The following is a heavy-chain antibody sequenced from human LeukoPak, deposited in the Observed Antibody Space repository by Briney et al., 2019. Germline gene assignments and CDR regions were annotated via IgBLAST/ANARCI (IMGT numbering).Heavy chain of an antibody. D-gene: IGHD3-16*01. J-gene: IGHJ3*02. CDR2: IETADET. CDR1: GFTFSRYD. Sequence: GGSLRLSCAASGFTFSRYDMHWVRQATGKGLEWVSAIETADETHYAGSVKGRFTISRENAKNSLYLQMNSLRAGDTAVYYCVRGYSGENVFDIWGQGTWSPSLQ. CDR3: VRGYSGENVFDI. V-gene: IGHV3-13*04.